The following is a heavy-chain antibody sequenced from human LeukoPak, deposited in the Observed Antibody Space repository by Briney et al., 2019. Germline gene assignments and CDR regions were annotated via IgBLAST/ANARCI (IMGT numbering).Heavy chain of an antibody. V-gene: IGHV4-34*01. Sequence: SETLSLTXAVYGGSFSGYYWSWIRQPPGKGLEWIGEINHSGSTNYNPSLKSRVTISVDTSKNQFSLKLSSVTAADTAVYYCARGRRYSYGPPPDYWGQGTLVTVSS. J-gene: IGHJ4*02. D-gene: IGHD5-18*01. CDR2: INHSGST. CDR1: GGSFSGYY. CDR3: ARGRRYSYGPPPDY.